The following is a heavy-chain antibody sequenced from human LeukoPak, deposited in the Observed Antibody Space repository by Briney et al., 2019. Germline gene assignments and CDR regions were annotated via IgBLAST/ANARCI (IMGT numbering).Heavy chain of an antibody. Sequence: GGSLRLSCAASGFTFSDYYMSWIRQAPGKGLEWVATIKQGGSEKFSVDSVKGRFTISRDNVKNSVYLQMNSLRVDDTAVYYCARGMISSLSPRGAFDIWGQGTKVTVSS. CDR2: IKQGGSEK. D-gene: IGHD6-6*01. V-gene: IGHV3-7*01. CDR1: GFTFSDYY. J-gene: IGHJ3*02. CDR3: ARGMISSLSPRGAFDI.